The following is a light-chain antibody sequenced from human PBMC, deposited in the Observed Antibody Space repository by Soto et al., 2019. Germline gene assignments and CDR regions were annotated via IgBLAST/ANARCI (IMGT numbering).Light chain of an antibody. V-gene: IGLV2-23*01. CDR1: SSDVGSSTL. CDR2: EGT. CDR3: CSSAPESTYV. Sequence: QSALTQPASVSGSPGQSISFSCTGTSSDVGSSTLVSWLQQHPGKAPKLIIYEGTKRPSGVSNRFSGSTSGNAASLTISALQADDEADYFCCSSAPESTYVFGTGTKLTVL. J-gene: IGLJ1*01.